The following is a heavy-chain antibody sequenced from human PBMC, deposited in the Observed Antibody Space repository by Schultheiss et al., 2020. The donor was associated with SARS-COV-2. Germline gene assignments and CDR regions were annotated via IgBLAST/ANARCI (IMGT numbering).Heavy chain of an antibody. CDR1: GYTFTSYD. V-gene: IGHV1-8*01. CDR2: MNPNSGNT. CDR3: ASHSSLRYFDWGYYYYYMDV. D-gene: IGHD3-9*01. J-gene: IGHJ6*03. Sequence: ASVKVSCKASGYTFTSYDINWVRQATGQGLEWMGWMNPNSGNTGYAQKFQGRVTMTRNTSISTAYMELSSLRSEDTAVYYCASHSSLRYFDWGYYYYYMDVWGKGTTVTVSS.